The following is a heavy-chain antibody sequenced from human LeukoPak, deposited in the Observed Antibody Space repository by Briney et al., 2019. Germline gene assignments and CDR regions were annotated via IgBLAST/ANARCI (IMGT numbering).Heavy chain of an antibody. CDR2: ISSSSSYI. Sequence: PGGSLRLSCAASGFTFSSYSMNWVRQAPGKGLEWVSSISSSSSYIYYADSVKGRFTISRDNAKNSLYLQMNSLRAEDTAVYYCARDGELGSPADAFDIWGQGTMVTVSS. J-gene: IGHJ3*02. D-gene: IGHD1-26*01. CDR1: GFTFSSYS. CDR3: ARDGELGSPADAFDI. V-gene: IGHV3-21*01.